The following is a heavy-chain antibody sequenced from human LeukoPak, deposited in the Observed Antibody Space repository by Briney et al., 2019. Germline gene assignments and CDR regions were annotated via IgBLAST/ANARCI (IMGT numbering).Heavy chain of an antibody. Sequence: ASVKVSCKASGGTFSSYAISWVRQAPGQGLEWMGWINPNSGGTNYAQKFQGRVNMTRDTSISTAYMELSRLRSDDTAVYYCARQDGSGCFDYWGQGTLVTVSS. V-gene: IGHV1-2*02. CDR3: ARQDGSGCFDY. CDR2: INPNSGGT. J-gene: IGHJ4*02. D-gene: IGHD3-22*01. CDR1: GGTFSSYA.